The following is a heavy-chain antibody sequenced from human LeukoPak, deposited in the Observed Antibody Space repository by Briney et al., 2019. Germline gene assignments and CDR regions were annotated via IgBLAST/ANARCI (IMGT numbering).Heavy chain of an antibody. CDR3: ARDQHTSYYDYVWGSYRSNAVDY. D-gene: IGHD3-16*02. J-gene: IGHJ4*02. CDR1: GFTFSSYS. V-gene: IGHV3-21*01. CDR2: ISSSSSYI. Sequence: PGGSLRLSCAASGFTFSSYSMNWVRQAPGKGLEWVSSISSSSSYIYYADSVKGRFTISRDNAKNSLYLQMNSLRAADTAVYYCARDQHTSYYDYVWGSYRSNAVDYWGQGTLVTVSS.